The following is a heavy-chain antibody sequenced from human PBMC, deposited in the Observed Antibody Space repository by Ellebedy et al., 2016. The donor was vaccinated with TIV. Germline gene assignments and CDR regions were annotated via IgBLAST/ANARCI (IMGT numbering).Heavy chain of an antibody. V-gene: IGHV3-23*01. J-gene: IGHJ3*02. D-gene: IGHD4-23*01. CDR1: GFIFSSYA. CDR3: ARDRSVVMTSDAFDI. CDR2: ISGSGGST. Sequence: GESLKISCAASGFIFSSYAMSWVRQAPGKGLEWVSAISGSGGSTYNADSVKGRFTISRDNAKNSLYLQMNSLRAEDTSLYYCARDRSVVMTSDAFDIWGQGTMVTVSS.